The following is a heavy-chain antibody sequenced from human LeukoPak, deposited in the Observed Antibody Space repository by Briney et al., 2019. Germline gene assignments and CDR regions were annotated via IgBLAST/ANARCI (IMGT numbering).Heavy chain of an antibody. CDR3: AKGVATVTTQPFDY. D-gene: IGHD4-11*01. J-gene: IGHJ4*02. CDR1: GFTVSSNY. V-gene: IGHV3-53*01. Sequence: GGSLRLSCAASGFTVSSNYMSWDRQAPGKGLEWVSVIYSGGSTYYADSVKGRFTISRDNSKNTLYPQMNSLRAEDTAVYYCAKGVATVTTQPFDYWGQGTLVTVSS. CDR2: IYSGGST.